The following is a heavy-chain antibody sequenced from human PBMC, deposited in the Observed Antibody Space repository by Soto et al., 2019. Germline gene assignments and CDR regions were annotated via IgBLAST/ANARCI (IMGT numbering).Heavy chain of an antibody. CDR3: AKDRGLYCGGDCYYGMDV. CDR2: ISYDGSNK. Sequence: GGSLRLSCAASGFTFSSYGMHWVRQAPGKGLEWVAVISYDGSNKYYADSVKGRFTTSRDNSKNTLYLQMNSLRAEDTAVYYCAKDRGLYCGGDCYYGMDVWGQGTTVTVSS. D-gene: IGHD2-21*01. J-gene: IGHJ6*02. CDR1: GFTFSSYG. V-gene: IGHV3-30*18.